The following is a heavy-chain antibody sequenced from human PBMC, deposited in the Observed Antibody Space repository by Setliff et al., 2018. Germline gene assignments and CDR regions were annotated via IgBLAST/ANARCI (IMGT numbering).Heavy chain of an antibody. CDR1: GFSFSRHW. J-gene: IGHJ6*03. Sequence: GGSLRLSCVVSGFSFSRHWMSWVRQAPGKGLEWVADIKQDGSTKYYLDSVKGRFTISRDNAKRSLYLQMNSLRAEDTAVYYCARAVGSSSGWYNYYYYMDVWGKGTTVTVS. D-gene: IGHD6-19*01. CDR3: ARAVGSSSGWYNYYYYMDV. CDR2: IKQDGSTK. V-gene: IGHV3-7*03.